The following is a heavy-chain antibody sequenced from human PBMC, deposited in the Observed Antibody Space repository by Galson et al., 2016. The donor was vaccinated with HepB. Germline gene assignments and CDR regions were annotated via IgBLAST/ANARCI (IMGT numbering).Heavy chain of an antibody. CDR3: ARTAVTGPSFFSF. V-gene: IGHV1-18*01. CDR1: GYTFIHYG. J-gene: IGHJ4*02. CDR2: ISTDNGDI. Sequence: SVKVSCKASGYTFIHYGISWVRQAPGQGLEWMGWISTDNGDINYAQKFQGRLSMTTDTSTSTAYMELRSLRSDDSAVYYCARTAVTGPSFFSFWGQGILVTGSS. D-gene: IGHD4-17*01.